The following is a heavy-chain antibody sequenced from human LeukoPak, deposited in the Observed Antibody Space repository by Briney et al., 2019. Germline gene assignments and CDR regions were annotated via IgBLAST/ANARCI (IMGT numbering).Heavy chain of an antibody. CDR1: GFTVSSNY. V-gene: IGHV3-53*01. CDR3: AMENYYDSSGWAFDL. CDR2: IYSGGST. Sequence: TGGSLRLSCAASGFTVSSNYMSWVRQAPGKGLEWVSVIYSGGSTYYADSVKGRFTISRDNSKNTLYLQMNSLRAEDTAVYYCAMENYYDSSGWAFDLWGQGTMVTVSS. J-gene: IGHJ3*01. D-gene: IGHD3-22*01.